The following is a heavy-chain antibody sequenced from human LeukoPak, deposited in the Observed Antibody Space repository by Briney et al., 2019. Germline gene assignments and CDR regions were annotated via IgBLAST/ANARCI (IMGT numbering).Heavy chain of an antibody. CDR1: GFTFDDYA. CDR2: ISWNSGSI. V-gene: IGHV3-9*03. Sequence: GGSLRLSCAASGFTFDDYAMHWVRHAPGKGLEWVSGISWNSGSIGYADSVKGRFTISRDNAKNSLYLQMNSLRAEDIALYYCAKDEFVASDFTGAFDIWGQGTMVTVSS. J-gene: IGHJ3*02. D-gene: IGHD2-8*02. CDR3: AKDEFVASDFTGAFDI.